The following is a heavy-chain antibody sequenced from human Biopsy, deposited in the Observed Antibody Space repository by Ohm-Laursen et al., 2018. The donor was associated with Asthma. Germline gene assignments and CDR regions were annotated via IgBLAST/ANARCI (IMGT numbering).Heavy chain of an antibody. V-gene: IGHV4-34*01. J-gene: IGHJ4*02. D-gene: IGHD3-16*01. CDR1: GGYLTGHY. CDR2: IDQSGYT. Sequence: SETLSLTCTVYGGYLTGHYWNWIRQPPGKGLEWIGEIDQSGYTNYNPSLKSRVTISADTSRNQFSLKLSSVTAADTAVYFCARRGGVRRYFDYWSQGTLVTVSS. CDR3: ARRGGVRRYFDY.